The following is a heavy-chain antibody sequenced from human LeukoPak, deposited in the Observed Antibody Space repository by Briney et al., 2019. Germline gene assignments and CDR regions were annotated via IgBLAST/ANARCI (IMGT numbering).Heavy chain of an antibody. J-gene: IGHJ4*02. CDR3: ARAPREWLLGYHFEY. D-gene: IGHD3-3*01. Sequence: GGSLRLSCAASGFTFSSYWMSWVRQAPGKGLEWVANIKHDGSEKYYVDSVKGRFAIPRDNGKNSLYLQMNSLRVEDMAVYYCARAPREWLLGYHFEYWGQGTLVTVSS. CDR2: IKHDGSEK. CDR1: GFTFSSYW. V-gene: IGHV3-7*01.